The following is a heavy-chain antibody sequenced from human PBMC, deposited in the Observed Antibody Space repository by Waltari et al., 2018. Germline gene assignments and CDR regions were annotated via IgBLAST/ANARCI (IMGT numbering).Heavy chain of an antibody. V-gene: IGHV3-74*01. J-gene: IGHJ3*02. D-gene: IGHD6-19*01. CDR2: IKSDGSST. CDR3: ARQWLDAFDI. CDR1: GFTFSSYW. Sequence: EVQLVESGGGLVQPGGSLRLSCAAYGFTFSSYWMHWVRRAPGKGLVWVSRIKSDGSSTSYADSVKGRFTSARDNAKNTLYLQMNSLRAEDTAVYYCARQWLDAFDIWGQGTMVTVSS.